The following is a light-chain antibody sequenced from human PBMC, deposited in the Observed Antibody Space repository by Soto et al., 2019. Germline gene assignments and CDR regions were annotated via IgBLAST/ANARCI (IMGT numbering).Light chain of an antibody. Sequence: EIVMTQSPATLSVSPGERATLSCRASQSVNIYLAWYQQKPGQAPRLLIFGASYRATGIPARFSGSGSGTEFNLTISSLQSEDFAVYYCQQYGSSPSTFGQGTKV. CDR3: QQYGSSPST. CDR1: QSVNIY. CDR2: GAS. J-gene: IGKJ1*01. V-gene: IGKV3D-15*01.